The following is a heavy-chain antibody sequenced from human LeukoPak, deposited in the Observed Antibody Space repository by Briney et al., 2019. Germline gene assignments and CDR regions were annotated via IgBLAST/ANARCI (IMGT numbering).Heavy chain of an antibody. CDR2: ISSSGSTI. CDR3: AREISGEGFDY. D-gene: IGHD7-27*01. V-gene: IGHV3-48*03. CDR1: GFTFSSYE. Sequence: GGSLRLSCAASGFTFSSYEMNWVRQAPGKGLEWVSYISSSGSTIYYADSVKGRFTISRDNAKNSLYLQMSSLRAEDTAVYYCAREISGEGFDYWGQGTLVTVSS. J-gene: IGHJ4*02.